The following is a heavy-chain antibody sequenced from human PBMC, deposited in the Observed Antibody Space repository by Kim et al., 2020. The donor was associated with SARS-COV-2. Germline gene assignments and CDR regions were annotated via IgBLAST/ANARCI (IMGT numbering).Heavy chain of an antibody. CDR3: AREYAGFDY. V-gene: IGHV7-4-1*02. CDR2: TGNP. J-gene: IGHJ4*02. Sequence: TGNPTYAQDFTGRFVFSLDTSVSTAYLQISSLKAEDTAVYYCAREYAGFDYWGQGTLVTVSS.